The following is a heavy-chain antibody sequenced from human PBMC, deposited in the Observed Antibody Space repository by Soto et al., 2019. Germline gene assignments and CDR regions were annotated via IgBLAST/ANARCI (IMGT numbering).Heavy chain of an antibody. CDR3: ASPGPQGYSYVPN. Sequence: PGESLKISCKGSGYSFTTYWIGWVRQMPGKGLEWVGIIYPGDSDTRFSPSFQGQVTISADKSINTAYLQWSSLKASDTAMYYCASPGPQGYSYVPNWGQGTLVTVSS. D-gene: IGHD5-18*01. J-gene: IGHJ4*02. CDR1: GYSFTTYW. V-gene: IGHV5-51*01. CDR2: IYPGDSDT.